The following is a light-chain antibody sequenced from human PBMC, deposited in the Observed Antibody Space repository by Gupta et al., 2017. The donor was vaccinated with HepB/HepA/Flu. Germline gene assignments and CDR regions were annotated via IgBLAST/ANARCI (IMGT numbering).Light chain of an antibody. Sequence: SFVLSPPPSVSVSPGQTATLTCSRVILPDTFASWYQQRPAKSPVSGIYKWDHRPSETSDRFYGAISATKATMTIRETEAIDDYYDYCQAWETNEGVFGGGTKLTVL. CDR1: ILPDTF. J-gene: IGLJ3*02. V-gene: IGLV3-1*01. CDR3: QAWETNEGV. CDR2: KWD.